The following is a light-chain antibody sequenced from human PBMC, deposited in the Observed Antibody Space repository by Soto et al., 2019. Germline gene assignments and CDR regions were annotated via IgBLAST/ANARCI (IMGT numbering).Light chain of an antibody. CDR1: SGHSSNA. V-gene: IGLV4-69*01. CDR3: QTWGTGTRGV. Sequence: QLVLTQSPSASASLGASVKLTCTLSSGHSSNAIAWHQQQPEKGPRYLMKLNSDGSHSKGDGIPDRFSGSSSGAERYLTISSLQSEDEADYYCQTWGTGTRGVFGGGTKLTVL. CDR2: LNSDGSH. J-gene: IGLJ3*02.